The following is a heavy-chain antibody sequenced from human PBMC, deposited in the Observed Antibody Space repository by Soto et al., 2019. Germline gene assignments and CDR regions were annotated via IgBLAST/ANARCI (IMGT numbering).Heavy chain of an antibody. Sequence: QVQLQESGPGLVKPSETLSLTCTVSGGSISHYYWSWIRQPPGKGLEWIGYIYYSGSANYNPSLKGRVIISLPTSKNRFSPRLSSVTAADTAVYFCAGGGSSWSGAWYFDLWGRGTLVTVSS. D-gene: IGHD6-13*01. CDR2: IYYSGSA. J-gene: IGHJ2*01. CDR1: GGSISHYY. V-gene: IGHV4-59*01. CDR3: AGGGSSWSGAWYFDL.